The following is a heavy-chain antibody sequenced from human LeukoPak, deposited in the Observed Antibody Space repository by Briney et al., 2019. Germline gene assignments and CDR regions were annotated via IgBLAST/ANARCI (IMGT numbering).Heavy chain of an antibody. CDR3: FTRGSVTLRFDY. D-gene: IGHD4-17*01. CDR2: IKSKTDGGTT. Sequence: GGSLRLSCAASGFTFSNAWMSWVRQAPGKGLEWVGRIKSKTDGGTTDYAAPVKGRFTISRDDSKNTLYLQMNSLKTEDTAVYYCFTRGSVTLRFDYWGQGTLVTVSS. V-gene: IGHV3-15*01. J-gene: IGHJ4*02. CDR1: GFTFSNAW.